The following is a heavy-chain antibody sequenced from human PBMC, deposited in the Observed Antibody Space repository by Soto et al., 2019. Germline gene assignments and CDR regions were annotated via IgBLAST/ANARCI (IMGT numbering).Heavy chain of an antibody. CDR1: GFTFSSYA. J-gene: IGHJ4*02. D-gene: IGHD5-12*01. Sequence: QVQLVESGGGVVQPGRSLRLSCAASGFTFSSYAMHWVRQAPGKGLEWVAVISYDGSNKYYADSVKGRFTISRDNSKNTLYLQMNRLRAEDTAVYYCARDRGRWLQLRIDYWGQGTLVTVSS. CDR3: ARDRGRWLQLRIDY. V-gene: IGHV3-30-3*01. CDR2: ISYDGSNK.